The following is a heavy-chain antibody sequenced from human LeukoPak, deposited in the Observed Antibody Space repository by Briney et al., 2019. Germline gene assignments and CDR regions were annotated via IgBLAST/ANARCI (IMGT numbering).Heavy chain of an antibody. Sequence: GGSLRLSCTASGFTFGDYAMSWVRQAAGKGLEWVGFIRSKAYGGTTEYAASVKGRFTISRDDSKSIAYLQMNSLKTEDTAVYHCTRVLLWFGELSAFDYWGQGTLVTVSS. CDR2: IRSKAYGGTT. CDR1: GFTFGDYA. J-gene: IGHJ4*02. V-gene: IGHV3-49*04. CDR3: TRVLLWFGELSAFDY. D-gene: IGHD3-10*01.